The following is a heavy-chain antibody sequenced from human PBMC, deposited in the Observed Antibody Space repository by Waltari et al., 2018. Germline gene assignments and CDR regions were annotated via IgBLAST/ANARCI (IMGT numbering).Heavy chain of an antibody. J-gene: IGHJ3*01. CDR1: GYTFSASS. Sequence: EVQLVQSGAEVNQPGESLLISCTGPGYTFSASSITWVRQMPGGGLEWMGSVDPSDSSVKYSPSFQGHVTIAADKSINSAYLQWTALKASDTAMYYCARVRGPGAFDVWGRGTMVIASS. V-gene: IGHV5-10-1*03. CDR3: ARVRGPGAFDV. D-gene: IGHD7-27*01. CDR2: VDPSDSSV.